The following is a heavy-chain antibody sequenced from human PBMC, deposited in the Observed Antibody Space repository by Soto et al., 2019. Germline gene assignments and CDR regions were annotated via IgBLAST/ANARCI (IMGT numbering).Heavy chain of an antibody. V-gene: IGHV1-69*01. CDR2: IIPIFGTA. J-gene: IGHJ4*02. D-gene: IGHD3-3*01. Sequence: GAALKVSCKASGGTFSSYAISWVRQAPGQGLEWMGGIIPIFGTANYAQKFQGRVTITADESTSQAYMELSSLRSEDTAVYYCASGLRFLEWLSFFDYWGQGTLVTVSS. CDR1: GGTFSSYA. CDR3: ASGLRFLEWLSFFDY.